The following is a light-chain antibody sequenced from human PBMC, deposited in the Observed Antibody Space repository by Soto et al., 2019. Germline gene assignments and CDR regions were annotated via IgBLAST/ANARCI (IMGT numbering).Light chain of an antibody. Sequence: DIPMTQSPSTLSASVGDRVTITCRASQSISTWLAWYQQKPGKAPKVLIYAASNLESGVPSRFSGSGSGTEFTLTISSLQPDDFATYYCQQHNGYFGGGTKVEIK. J-gene: IGKJ4*01. CDR3: QQHNGY. CDR2: AAS. CDR1: QSISTW. V-gene: IGKV1-5*01.